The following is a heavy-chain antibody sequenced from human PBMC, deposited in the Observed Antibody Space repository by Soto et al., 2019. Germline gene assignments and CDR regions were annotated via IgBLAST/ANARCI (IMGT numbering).Heavy chain of an antibody. Sequence: SETLSLTCTVSGGSISDYYWSWIRQPPGKGLEWIGYIYYSGSTNYSPSLKSRVTISVDTSKNQFSLRLSSVTAADTAVYYCARGNNSFMITFGGVISYFDLWGRGTLVTVSS. V-gene: IGHV4-59*01. CDR1: GGSISDYY. CDR2: IYYSGST. CDR3: ARGNNSFMITFGGVISYFDL. D-gene: IGHD3-16*02. J-gene: IGHJ2*01.